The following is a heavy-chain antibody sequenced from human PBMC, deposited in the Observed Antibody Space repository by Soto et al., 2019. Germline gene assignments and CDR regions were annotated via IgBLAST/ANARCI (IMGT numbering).Heavy chain of an antibody. V-gene: IGHV3-66*01. CDR3: SRGGSGSQTVGY. Sequence: ESGGGLVQPGGSLRLSCAASGFTVSNNYMTWDRQAPGKGLEWVSLIYSRGGTEYADSVKGRFTISGDNSKNMVYLQMNSLRVEDTAVYYCSRGGSGSQTVGYWGQGARVTVSS. D-gene: IGHD1-26*01. CDR2: IYSRGGT. CDR1: GFTVSNNY. J-gene: IGHJ4*02.